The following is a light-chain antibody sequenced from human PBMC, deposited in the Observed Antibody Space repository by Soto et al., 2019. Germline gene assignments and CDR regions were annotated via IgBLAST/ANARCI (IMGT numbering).Light chain of an antibody. Sequence: DIQMTQSPSSLSASVGDRVTITCRASQSIRSYLNWYQQKPGKAPKLLIYAASSLQSGVPSRFSGSGSGTDFTLTNSCLQPEDFATYYCQQSYSTLWTFGQGTKVEIK. CDR1: QSIRSY. CDR3: QQSYSTLWT. CDR2: AAS. V-gene: IGKV1-39*01. J-gene: IGKJ1*01.